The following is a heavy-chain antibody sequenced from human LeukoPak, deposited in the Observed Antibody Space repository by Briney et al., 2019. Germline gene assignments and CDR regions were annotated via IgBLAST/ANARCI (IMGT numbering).Heavy chain of an antibody. V-gene: IGHV4-39*07. CDR1: GGSISSSSYY. Sequence: SETLSLTCTVSGGSISSSSYYWGWIRQPPGKGLEWIGSIYYSGSTYYNPSLKSRVTISVDTSKNQFSLKLSSVTAADTAVYYCARGMSSGWYRYYYYYMDVWGKGTTVTVSS. CDR3: ARGMSSGWYRYYYYYMDV. J-gene: IGHJ6*03. CDR2: IYYSGST. D-gene: IGHD6-19*01.